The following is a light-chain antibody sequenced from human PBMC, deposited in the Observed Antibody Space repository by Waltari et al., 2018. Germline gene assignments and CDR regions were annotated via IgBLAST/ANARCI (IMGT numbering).Light chain of an antibody. Sequence: EIVLTQSPATLSLSPGERANLSCRASQSVSSYLAWYQPKPGQAPRLLIYHTSNRATGIPARFSGSGSGTDFTLTISSLEPEDFAVYYCQQRSNWPITFGQGTRLEIK. V-gene: IGKV3-11*01. J-gene: IGKJ5*01. CDR2: HTS. CDR3: QQRSNWPIT. CDR1: QSVSSY.